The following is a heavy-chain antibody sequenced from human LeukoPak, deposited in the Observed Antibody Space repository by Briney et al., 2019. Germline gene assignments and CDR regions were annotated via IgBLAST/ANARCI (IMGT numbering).Heavy chain of an antibody. CDR3: AREGGYGDYGGDNWFDP. D-gene: IGHD4-17*01. J-gene: IGHJ5*02. CDR1: GYTFTSYG. CDR2: ISAYNGNT. Sequence: ASVKVSCKASGYTFTSYGISWVRQAPGQGLEWMGWISAYNGNTNYAQKLQGRVTMTTDTSTSTAYMELRSLRSDDTAVYYCAREGGYGDYGGDNWFDPWGQGTLVTVSS. V-gene: IGHV1-18*01.